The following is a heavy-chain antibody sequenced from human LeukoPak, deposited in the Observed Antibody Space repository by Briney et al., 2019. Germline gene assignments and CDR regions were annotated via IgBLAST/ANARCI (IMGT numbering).Heavy chain of an antibody. J-gene: IGHJ4*02. D-gene: IGHD6-13*01. V-gene: IGHV3-30*01. CDR1: GFTFSSYA. CDR2: ISYDGSNK. Sequence: GGSLRLSCAASGFTFSSYAMHWVCQAPGKGLEWVAVISYDGSNKYYADSVKGRFTISRDNSKNTLYLQMNSLRAEDTAVYYCARSRVRGAAAGTFDYWGQGTLVTVSS. CDR3: ARSRVRGAAAGTFDY.